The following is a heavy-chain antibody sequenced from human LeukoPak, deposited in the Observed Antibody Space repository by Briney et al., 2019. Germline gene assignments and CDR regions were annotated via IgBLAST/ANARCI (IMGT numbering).Heavy chain of an antibody. CDR3: ARGESSSAEPGYCYGMDV. Sequence: GGSLRLSCAASGFTFSSYGMHWVRQAPGKGLEWVAVIWYDGSNKYYADSVKGRSTISRDNSKNTLYLQMNSLRAEDTAVYYCARGESSSAEPGYCYGMDVWGQGTTVTVSS. D-gene: IGHD6-6*01. V-gene: IGHV3-33*01. CDR1: GFTFSSYG. J-gene: IGHJ6*02. CDR2: IWYDGSNK.